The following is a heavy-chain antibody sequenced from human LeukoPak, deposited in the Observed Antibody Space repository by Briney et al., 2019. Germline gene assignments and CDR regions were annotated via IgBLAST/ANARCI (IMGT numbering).Heavy chain of an antibody. V-gene: IGHV3-23*01. CDR1: GFTFSSYG. CDR3: AKDGSSWYAGRSSDY. CDR2: ISSSGGST. D-gene: IGHD6-13*01. J-gene: IGHJ4*02. Sequence: DPGGSLRLSCAASGFTFSSYGMHWVRQAPGKGLEWVAVISSSGGSTYYADSVKGRFTVSRDNSKNTLYLQMNSLRAEDTAVYYCAKDGSSWYAGRSSDYWGQGTLVTVSS.